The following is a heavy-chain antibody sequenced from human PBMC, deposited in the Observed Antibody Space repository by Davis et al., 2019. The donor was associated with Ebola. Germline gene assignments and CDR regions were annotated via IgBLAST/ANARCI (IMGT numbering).Heavy chain of an antibody. CDR1: GFTFSSYW. V-gene: IGHV3-7*01. CDR2: IKQHGSEK. D-gene: IGHD1-1*01. J-gene: IGHJ3*02. CDR3: ARMDWNDEEAFDI. Sequence: GESPKTLRAASGFTFSSYWMSWVRQAPGKGLEWVANIKQHGSEKYNVDSVKGRFTISRNNADNSLYLQMNSLTVDDTAVYYCARMDWNDEEAFDIWGQGTMVTVSS.